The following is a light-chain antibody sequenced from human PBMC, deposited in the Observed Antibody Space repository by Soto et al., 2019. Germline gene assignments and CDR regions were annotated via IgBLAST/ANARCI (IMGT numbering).Light chain of an antibody. J-gene: IGKJ1*01. CDR1: QSVSSN. Sequence: EIVMTQSPATLSVSPGERATLSCRASQSVSSNLAWYQQKPGQAPRLLIYGASTRATGIPARFSGSGSGTEFTLTISSLQSEDFAVYYCHQYNNWPRASGQGTKVDIK. V-gene: IGKV3-15*01. CDR2: GAS. CDR3: HQYNNWPRA.